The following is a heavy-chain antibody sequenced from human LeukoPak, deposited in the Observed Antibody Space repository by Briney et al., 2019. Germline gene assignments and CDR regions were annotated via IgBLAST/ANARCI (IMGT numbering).Heavy chain of an antibody. CDR1: GGSISSGGYS. Sequence: PSETLSLTCALSGGSISSGGYSWSWVRQPPGEGLEWVGYIYHSGSTYYNPSLQSRVTISLDRSKNQYSLKLISMTAADTAVYYCASGNTGYDRDSFDIWGQGTMVTVSS. CDR3: ASGNTGYDRDSFDI. CDR2: IYHSGST. V-gene: IGHV4-30-2*01. D-gene: IGHD5-12*01. J-gene: IGHJ3*02.